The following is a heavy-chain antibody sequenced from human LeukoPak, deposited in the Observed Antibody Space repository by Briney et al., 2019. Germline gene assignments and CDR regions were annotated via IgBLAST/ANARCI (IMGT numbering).Heavy chain of an antibody. CDR2: ISGSGGST. J-gene: IGHJ4*02. D-gene: IGHD3-10*01. CDR3: AKAAVLWFGEYLFDY. CDR1: GFTFSSYA. Sequence: GGSLRLSCAASGFTFSSYAMSWVRQAPGKGLEWVSAISGSGGSTYYADSVKGRFTISRDNSKNTLYLQMNSLRAEDTAVYCCAKAAVLWFGEYLFDYWGQGTLVTVSS. V-gene: IGHV3-23*01.